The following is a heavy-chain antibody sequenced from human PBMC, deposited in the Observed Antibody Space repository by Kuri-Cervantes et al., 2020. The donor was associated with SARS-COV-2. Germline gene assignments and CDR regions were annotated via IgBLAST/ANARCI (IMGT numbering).Heavy chain of an antibody. J-gene: IGHJ3*02. Sequence: SEKVSCKASGGTFSSYAISWVRQAPGQGLEWMGGIIPIFGTANYAQKFQGRVTITADESTSTAYMELSSLRSEDTAVYYCASRVTTSLAFDIWGQGTRVTVSS. CDR3: ASRVTTSLAFDI. CDR2: IIPIFGTA. V-gene: IGHV1-69*13. D-gene: IGHD4-11*01. CDR1: GGTFSSYA.